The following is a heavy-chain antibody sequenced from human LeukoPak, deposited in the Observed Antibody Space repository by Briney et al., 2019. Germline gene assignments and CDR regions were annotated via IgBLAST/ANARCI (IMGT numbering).Heavy chain of an antibody. J-gene: IGHJ5*02. Sequence: PGGSLRLSCAASGFTFSDYYMSWIRQAPGKGLDWISYISSSGSTIYYADSVKRRFTISRDNTKNSLYLQMNSLRAEDTAVYYCARVYWGNWFDPWGQGTLVTVSS. CDR1: GFTFSDYY. V-gene: IGHV3-11*04. CDR3: ARVYWGNWFDP. D-gene: IGHD3-16*01. CDR2: ISSSGSTI.